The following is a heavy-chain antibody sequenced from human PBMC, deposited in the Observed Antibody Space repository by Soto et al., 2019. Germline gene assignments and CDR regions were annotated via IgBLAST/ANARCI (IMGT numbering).Heavy chain of an antibody. CDR3: ARLYREYCSGGSCYTEYYYYMDV. V-gene: IGHV4-39*01. CDR2: IYYSGST. Sequence: SETLSLTCTVSGGSISSSSYYWGWIRQPPGKGLEWIGSIYYSGSTYYNPSLKSRVTISVDTSKNQFSLKLSSVTAADTAVYYCARLYREYCSGGSCYTEYYYYMDVWGKGTTVTVSS. J-gene: IGHJ6*03. D-gene: IGHD2-15*01. CDR1: GGSISSSSYY.